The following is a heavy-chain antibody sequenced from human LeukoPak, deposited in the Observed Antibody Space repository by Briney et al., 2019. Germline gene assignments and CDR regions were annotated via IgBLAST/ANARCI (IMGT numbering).Heavy chain of an antibody. D-gene: IGHD3-22*01. J-gene: IGHJ3*01. V-gene: IGHV3-66*02. CDR2: FYIGGSR. Sequence: GGSLRLSCAASGFTVSSNYMSWVRQAPGKGLEWVSVFYIGGSRYYADSVRGRFTISRDTSKNTVFLQMNSLRAEDTAVHYCAKESYYESSGFGTWGQGTMVTVSS. CDR1: GFTVSSNY. CDR3: AKESYYESSGFGT.